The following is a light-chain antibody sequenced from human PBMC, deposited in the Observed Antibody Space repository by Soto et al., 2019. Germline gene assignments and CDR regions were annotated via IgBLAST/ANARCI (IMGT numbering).Light chain of an antibody. CDR2: GAS. J-gene: IGKJ2*01. CDR1: RSVSSSY. V-gene: IGKV3-20*01. CDR3: QQYGSSPPYT. Sequence: EIVLTQSPGTLSLSPGERATLSCRASRSVSSSYLAWYQQKPGQAPRLLIYGASSRATGIPDRFSGSGSGTDSTLTISKLEPEDFAVYYCQQYGSSPPYTFGQGTKLEIK.